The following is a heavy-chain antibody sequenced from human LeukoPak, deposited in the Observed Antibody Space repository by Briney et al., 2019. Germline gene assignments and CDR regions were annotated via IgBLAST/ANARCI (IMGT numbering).Heavy chain of an antibody. CDR3: TRFEYCSSTSCFGYYYYYMDV. J-gene: IGHJ6*03. CDR2: IRSKAYGGTT. Sequence: GGSLRLSCTASGFTFGDYAMSWFRQAPGKGLEWVGFIRSKAYGGTTEYAASVKGRFTISRDDSKSIAYLQMNSLKTEDTAVYYCTRFEYCSSTSCFGYYYYYMDVWGKGTTVTVSS. D-gene: IGHD2-2*01. V-gene: IGHV3-49*03. CDR1: GFTFGDYA.